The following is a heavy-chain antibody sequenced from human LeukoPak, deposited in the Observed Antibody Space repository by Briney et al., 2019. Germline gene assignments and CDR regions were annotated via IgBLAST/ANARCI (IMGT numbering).Heavy chain of an antibody. V-gene: IGHV4-59*01. CDR2: IYYSGST. CDR1: GGSISSYY. J-gene: IGHJ4*02. Sequence: SETLSLTCTVSGGSISSYYWSWIRQPPGKGLEWIGYIYYSGSTNYNPSLKSRVTISVDTSKNQFSLELSSVTAADTAVYYCARAPVSGSARYFDYWGQGTLVTVSS. CDR3: ARAPVSGSARYFDY. D-gene: IGHD3-22*01.